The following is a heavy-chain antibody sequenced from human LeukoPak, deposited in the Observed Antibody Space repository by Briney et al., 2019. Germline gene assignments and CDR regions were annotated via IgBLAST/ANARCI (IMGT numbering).Heavy chain of an antibody. V-gene: IGHV3-7*04. J-gene: IGHJ4*02. CDR1: GFTFRNFW. CDR3: ARGDAFSGDH. Sequence: GGSLGLSCADSGFTFRNFWMSWVRQAPGRGMKWVANIHPEGNEKYHVESVKGRFTISRDNPKSSLFLQMNGLRVEDTAVYYCARGDAFSGDHWGQGTLVTVSS. CDR2: IHPEGNEK.